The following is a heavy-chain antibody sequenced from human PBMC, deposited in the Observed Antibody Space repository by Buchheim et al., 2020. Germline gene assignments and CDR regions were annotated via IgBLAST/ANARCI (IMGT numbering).Heavy chain of an antibody. J-gene: IGHJ5*02. CDR1: GFTFSNYA. CDR2: ISGSGVTT. D-gene: IGHD3-10*01. Sequence: EVQLLESGGGLVQPGGSLRLSCAASGFTFSNYAMSWVRQAPGKGLEWVSAISGSGVTTYYADSVKGRFTISRDNSKNTLYLQMNSLRAEDTAVYYCAKDLELWFGEEGWFDPWGQGTL. CDR3: AKDLELWFGEEGWFDP. V-gene: IGHV3-23*01.